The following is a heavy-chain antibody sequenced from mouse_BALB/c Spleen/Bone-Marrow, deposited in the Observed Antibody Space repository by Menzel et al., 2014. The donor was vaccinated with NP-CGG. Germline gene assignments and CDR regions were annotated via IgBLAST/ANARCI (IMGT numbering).Heavy chain of an antibody. Sequence: LQQSGSELVRPGASVKLSCKASGYTFTSYWMHWVKQRPGQGLEWIGNIYPGSGSTNYDEKFKSKATLTVDTSSSTAYMQLSSLTSEDSAVYYCTRLRDAYWGQGTLVTVSA. CDR2: IYPGSGST. V-gene: IGHV1S22*01. CDR3: TRLRDAY. CDR1: GYTFTSYW. J-gene: IGHJ3*01.